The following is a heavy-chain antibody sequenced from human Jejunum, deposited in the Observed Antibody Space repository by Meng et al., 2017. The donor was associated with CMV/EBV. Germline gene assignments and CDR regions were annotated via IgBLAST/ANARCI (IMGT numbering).Heavy chain of an antibody. Sequence: SCDSIPHCDYFWPWLPHFPGKGLGCLGFIPHCGAPYLTSALQSRLTMSLDSSQNPLSLTLSSVTDADTAIYYCAREPVKIEVRHFDYWSLGALVTVSS. J-gene: IGHJ4*02. V-gene: IGHV4-31*02. CDR3: AREPVKIEVRHFDY. D-gene: IGHD2-21*01. CDR1: CDSIPHCDYF. CDR2: IPHCGAP.